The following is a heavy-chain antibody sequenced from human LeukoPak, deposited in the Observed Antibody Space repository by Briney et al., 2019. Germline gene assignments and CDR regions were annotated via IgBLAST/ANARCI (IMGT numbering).Heavy chain of an antibody. Sequence: GGSLRLSCAASGFTFSSFSMTWVRQAPGKGLEWVSYISSSSDTIYYADSVKGRFTISRDNAKNTLYLQMNSLRDEDTAVYYCARAVSGSPGYWGQGTLVTVSS. CDR3: ARAVSGSPGY. CDR2: ISSSSDTI. V-gene: IGHV3-48*02. J-gene: IGHJ4*02. CDR1: GFTFSSFS. D-gene: IGHD6-19*01.